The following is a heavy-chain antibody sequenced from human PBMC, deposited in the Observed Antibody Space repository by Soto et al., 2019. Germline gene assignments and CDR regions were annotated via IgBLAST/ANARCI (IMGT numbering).Heavy chain of an antibody. CDR1: GFTFSSYA. Sequence: PGGSLRLSCAASGFTFSSYAMSWVRQAPGKGLERVSAISGSGGSTYYADSVKGRFTISRDNSKNTLYLQMNSLRAEDTAVYYCAKDLGYYYDSSGNFDYWGQGTLVTVSS. CDR3: AKDLGYYYDSSGNFDY. J-gene: IGHJ4*02. D-gene: IGHD3-22*01. V-gene: IGHV3-23*01. CDR2: ISGSGGST.